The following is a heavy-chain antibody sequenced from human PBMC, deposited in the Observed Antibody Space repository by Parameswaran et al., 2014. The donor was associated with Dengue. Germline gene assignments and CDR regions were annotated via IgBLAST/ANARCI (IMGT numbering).Heavy chain of an antibody. J-gene: IGHJ4*02. Sequence: WIRQPPGKALEWLALIYWNDDKRYSPSLKSRLTITKDTSKNQVVLTMTNMDPVDTATYYCAHSPTVMVTLDYWGQGTLVTVSS. CDR3: AHSPTVMVTLDY. CDR2: IYWNDDK. V-gene: IGHV2-5*01. D-gene: IGHD5-18*01.